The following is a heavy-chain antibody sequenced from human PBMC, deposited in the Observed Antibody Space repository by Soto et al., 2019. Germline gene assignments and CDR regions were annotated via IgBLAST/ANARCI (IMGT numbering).Heavy chain of an antibody. J-gene: IGHJ6*02. V-gene: IGHV4-39*01. Sequence: TSETLSLTCSVSGYSVTSSDYYWAWIRQPPGKGLEWIGSMFYSGLTYYNPSLKSRVTLSVDTSKNQFSVRLNSVTAADTAVYYCAPLSISLSGPYGIHVWGQGTTVTVSS. CDR1: GYSVTSSDYY. CDR3: APLSISLSGPYGIHV. CDR2: MFYSGLT. D-gene: IGHD3-3*02.